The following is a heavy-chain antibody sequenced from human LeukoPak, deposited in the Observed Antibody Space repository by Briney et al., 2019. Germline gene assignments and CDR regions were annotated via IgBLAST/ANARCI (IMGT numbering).Heavy chain of an antibody. CDR1: GFTFSDYY. CDR3: AREAGYYDILTGHFDY. Sequence: GGSLRLSCAASGFTFSDYYMTWVRQAPGKGLEWVANIKQDGSEKYYVDSVKGRFTISRDNAKNSLYLQMNSLRAEDTAVYYCAREAGYYDILTGHFDYWGQGTLVTVSS. D-gene: IGHD3-9*01. V-gene: IGHV3-7*01. CDR2: IKQDGSEK. J-gene: IGHJ4*02.